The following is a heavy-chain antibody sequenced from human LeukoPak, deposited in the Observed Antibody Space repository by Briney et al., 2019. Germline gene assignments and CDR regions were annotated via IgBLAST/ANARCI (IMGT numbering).Heavy chain of an antibody. J-gene: IGHJ6*02. CDR2: INPNSGGT. CDR3: ASEDPSIRYCSSTSCPPYGMDV. CDR1: GYTFTGYY. Sequence: ASVTVSCRASGYTFTGYYMHWVRQAPGQGLEWMGRINPNSGGTNYAQKFQGRVTMTRDTSISTAYMELSRLRSDDTAVYYCASEDPSIRYCSSTSCPPYGMDVWGQGTTVTVSS. V-gene: IGHV1-2*06. D-gene: IGHD2-2*01.